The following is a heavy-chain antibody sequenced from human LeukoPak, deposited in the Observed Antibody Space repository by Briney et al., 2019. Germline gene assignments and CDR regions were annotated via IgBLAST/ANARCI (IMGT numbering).Heavy chain of an antibody. CDR3: ARHPSDSFYFDY. Sequence: SETLSLTCTVSGGSISSYYWSWIRQPPGKGLEWIGYIYYSGSTNYNPSLKSRVTISVDTSKNQFSLKLSSVTAADTAVYYCARHPSDSFYFDYWGQGTLVTVST. CDR2: IYYSGST. J-gene: IGHJ4*02. V-gene: IGHV4-59*08. CDR1: GGSISSYY. D-gene: IGHD2-21*02.